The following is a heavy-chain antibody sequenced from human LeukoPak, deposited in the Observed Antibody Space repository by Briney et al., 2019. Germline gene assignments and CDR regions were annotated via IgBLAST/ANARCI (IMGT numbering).Heavy chain of an antibody. CDR2: IIPIFGTA. Sequence: GSSVTVSCTASGGTFSSYAISWVRQAPGQGLEWMGGIIPIFGTANYAQKFQGRVTITADESTSTAYMELSSLRSEDTAVYYCARERYCSGGSCYPIWLNWGQGTLVTVSS. J-gene: IGHJ4*02. V-gene: IGHV1-69*01. CDR1: GGTFSSYA. D-gene: IGHD2-15*01. CDR3: ARERYCSGGSCYPIWLN.